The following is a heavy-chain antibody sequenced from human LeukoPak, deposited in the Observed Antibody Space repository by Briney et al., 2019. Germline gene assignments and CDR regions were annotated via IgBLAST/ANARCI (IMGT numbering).Heavy chain of an antibody. J-gene: IGHJ4*02. CDR2: ISAYNGNT. V-gene: IGHV1-18*01. CDR1: GYTFTSYG. D-gene: IGHD3-3*01. Sequence: ASVKVSCKASGYTFTSYGISWVRQAPGQGLEWMGWISAYNGNTNYAQKLQGRVTMTIDTSTSTAYMELRSLRSDDTAVYYCARKSIFGVVIDFDYWGQGTLVTVSS. CDR3: ARKSIFGVVIDFDY.